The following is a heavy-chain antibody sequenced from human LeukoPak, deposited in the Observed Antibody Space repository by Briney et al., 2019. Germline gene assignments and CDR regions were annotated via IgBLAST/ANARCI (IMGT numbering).Heavy chain of an antibody. J-gene: IGHJ4*02. CDR3: ARVFGAGYSDY. Sequence: GGSLRLSCAASGFTFRSYWMSWLRQTPGKRLEWLANIKEDGSEKYYVDSVKGRFTISRDNAKTSLYLQMNSLRAEDTAVYYCARVFGAGYSDYWGQGTLVTVSS. CDR1: GFTFRSYW. CDR2: IKEDGSEK. V-gene: IGHV3-7*01. D-gene: IGHD4/OR15-4a*01.